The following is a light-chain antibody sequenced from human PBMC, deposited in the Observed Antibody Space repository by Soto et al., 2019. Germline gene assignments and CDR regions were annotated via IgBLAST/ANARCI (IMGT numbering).Light chain of an antibody. J-gene: IGLJ2*01. CDR1: SGHSSYV. Sequence: QPVLTQSPSASASLGASVKLTCTLSSGHSSYVIAWHQQQPEKGPRYLLHLNSDGNHSKGDGIPDRCSGSGSGAERYLTIASLQAEDESDCYCQTWGTGIHVVFGGGTKLTVL. CDR2: LNSDGNH. CDR3: QTWGTGIHVV. V-gene: IGLV4-69*01.